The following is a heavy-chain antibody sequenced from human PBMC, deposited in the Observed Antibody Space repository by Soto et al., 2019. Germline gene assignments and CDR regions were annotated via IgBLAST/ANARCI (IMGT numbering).Heavy chain of an antibody. CDR1: GGSISSGGYS. Sequence: QLQLQESGSGLVKPSQTLSLTCAVSGGSISSGGYSWSWIRQPPVKGLEWIGYIYHSGSTYYNPSLKSRGTISVDRSKNQFSLKLSSVPAADTAVYYCASAGGLGAVAADYWGQGTLVTVSS. J-gene: IGHJ4*02. V-gene: IGHV4-30-2*01. D-gene: IGHD6-19*01. CDR2: IYHSGST. CDR3: ASAGGLGAVAADY.